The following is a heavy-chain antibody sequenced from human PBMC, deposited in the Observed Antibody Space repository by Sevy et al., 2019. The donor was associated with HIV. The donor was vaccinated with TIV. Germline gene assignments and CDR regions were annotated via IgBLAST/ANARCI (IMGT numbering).Heavy chain of an antibody. Sequence: ASVKVSCKASGYTFTSYGISWVRQAPGQGLEWMGWISAYNGNTNYAQKLQGRVTMTTDTSTSTAYMELRSLRSDDTAVYYCARDFRLRYFDWSLYYYYGMDVWGQGTTVIVSS. D-gene: IGHD3-9*01. CDR1: GYTFTSYG. V-gene: IGHV1-18*01. J-gene: IGHJ6*02. CDR3: ARDFRLRYFDWSLYYYYGMDV. CDR2: ISAYNGNT.